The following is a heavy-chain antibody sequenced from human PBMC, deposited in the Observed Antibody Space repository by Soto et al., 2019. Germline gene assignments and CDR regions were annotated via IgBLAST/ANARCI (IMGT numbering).Heavy chain of an antibody. Sequence: QVQVVQSGAEVKKPGASVKISCKASGYSFTTYAMHWVRQAPGQILEWMAWINGGNGNTKYSQKFQDRVTITRDTSANIAYMELSSLRSEDSAVYYCARGKGMEENYYYHGMDVWGQGTTVSVSS. D-gene: IGHD1-1*01. V-gene: IGHV1-3*01. CDR1: GYSFTTYA. J-gene: IGHJ6*02. CDR3: ARGKGMEENYYYHGMDV. CDR2: INGGNGNT.